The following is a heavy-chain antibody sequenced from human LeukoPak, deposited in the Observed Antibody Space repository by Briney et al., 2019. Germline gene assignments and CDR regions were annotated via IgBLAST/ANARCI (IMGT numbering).Heavy chain of an antibody. D-gene: IGHD1-26*01. J-gene: IGHJ4*02. Sequence: GGSLRLSCAAYGFTFSSYAMHWVRQAPGKGLEYVSGISSNGGSTNYANSVKGRFTISRDNSKNTLYLQMASLRVEDMAVYYCARDLRGSNAYWGQGTLVSVSS. CDR3: ARDLRGSNAY. V-gene: IGHV3-64*01. CDR1: GFTFSSYA. CDR2: ISSNGGST.